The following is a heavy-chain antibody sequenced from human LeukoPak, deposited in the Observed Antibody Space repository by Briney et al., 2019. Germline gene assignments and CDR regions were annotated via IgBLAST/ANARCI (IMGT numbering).Heavy chain of an antibody. D-gene: IGHD3-10*01. J-gene: IGHJ4*02. V-gene: IGHV3-66*01. CDR1: GFTDSSNY. CDR3: ARGKNALLWFGESTYDY. Sequence: PGGSLRLSCAGSGFTDSSNYMRWVRQAPGKALEWVSVIYSGGSTYYADSVKGRFTISRDNSKNTLYLQMNSLRAEDTAVYYCARGKNALLWFGESTYDYWGQGTLVTVSS. CDR2: IYSGGST.